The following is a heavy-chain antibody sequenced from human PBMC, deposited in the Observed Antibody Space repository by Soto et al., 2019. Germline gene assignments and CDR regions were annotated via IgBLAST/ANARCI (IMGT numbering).Heavy chain of an antibody. CDR2: ISGSGHST. D-gene: IGHD3-10*01. J-gene: IGHJ4*01. CDR3: AKMAAITMVRGAQVGIDY. Sequence: EVQLLESGGGLVQPGGSLSLSCAASAFTFSTYAMSWVRQAPGKGLEWVSGISGSGHSTYYADSVKGRFTIARDNAKNTTYVQMNRLRAEETAETYCAKMAAITMVRGAQVGIDYWGHGILVTFSS. V-gene: IGHV3-23*01. CDR1: AFTFSTYA.